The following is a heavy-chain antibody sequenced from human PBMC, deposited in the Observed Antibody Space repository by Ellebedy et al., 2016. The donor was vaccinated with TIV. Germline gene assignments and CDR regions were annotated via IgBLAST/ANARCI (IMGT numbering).Heavy chain of an antibody. Sequence: SETLSLXCTISGDSISSSNYYWGWIRQPPGKGLEWIGEINHSGSTNYNPSLKSRVTISVDTSKNQFSLKLSSVTAADTAVYYCARGSRLTGTRCSDYWGQGTLVTVSS. D-gene: IGHD1-7*01. V-gene: IGHV4-39*07. J-gene: IGHJ4*02. CDR2: INHSGST. CDR3: ARGSRLTGTRCSDY. CDR1: GDSISSSNYY.